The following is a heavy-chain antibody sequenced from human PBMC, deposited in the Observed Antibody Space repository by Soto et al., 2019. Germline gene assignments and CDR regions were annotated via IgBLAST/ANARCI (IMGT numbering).Heavy chain of an antibody. CDR3: ARGGWAGYSNEGGFDL. Sequence: QVQLVQSGTEVKKSGAAVKISCKTSGFTFTNYYLHWVRQAPGQGLEWMGLINPALGSTNYAEKFQGRVTMTRDMSSNTVYMQLGRLTSEDTGVYYCARGGWAGYSNEGGFDLWGQGTHITVSS. J-gene: IGHJ4*02. D-gene: IGHD6-13*01. CDR2: INPALGST. CDR1: GFTFTNYY. V-gene: IGHV1-46*01.